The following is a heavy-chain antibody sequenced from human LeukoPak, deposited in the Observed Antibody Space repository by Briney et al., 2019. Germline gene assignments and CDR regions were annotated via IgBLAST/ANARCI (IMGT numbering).Heavy chain of an antibody. CDR2: IRSKANSYAT. Sequence: PGGSLRLSCAASGFTFSGSAMHWVRQASGKGLEWVGRIRSKANSYATAYAASVKGRFTISRDDSKNTAYLQMNSLKTEDTAVYYCTRHTKQLGIDYWGQGTLVTVSS. D-gene: IGHD6-13*01. CDR3: TRHTKQLGIDY. J-gene: IGHJ4*02. V-gene: IGHV3-73*01. CDR1: GFTFSGSA.